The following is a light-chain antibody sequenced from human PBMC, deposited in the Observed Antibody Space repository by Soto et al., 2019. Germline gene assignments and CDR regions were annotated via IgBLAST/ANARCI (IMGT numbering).Light chain of an antibody. CDR3: QQSYSTTWT. V-gene: IGKV1-39*01. J-gene: IGKJ1*01. Sequence: DIQMTQSPSSLSASEGDRVTITGRASQSISSYLNWYQQKPGKAPKLLIYAASSLQSGVPSRFSGSGSETDFTLTISSLQPEDFATYSCQQSYSTTWTFGQGTKVDTK. CDR2: AAS. CDR1: QSISSY.